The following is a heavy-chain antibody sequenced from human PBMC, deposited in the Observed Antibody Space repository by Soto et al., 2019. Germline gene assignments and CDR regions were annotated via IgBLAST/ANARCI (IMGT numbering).Heavy chain of an antibody. Sequence: SETLSLTCTVSGVSISSGDYYWSWIRQPPGKGLEWIGYIYYSENTYSNPSLKSRVTISVDTSKNQFSLKLSSVTAADTAVYYCARAPLRYFDWLGFDYWGKGTLVT. CDR1: GVSISSGDYY. V-gene: IGHV4-30-4*01. J-gene: IGHJ4*02. CDR3: ARAPLRYFDWLGFDY. D-gene: IGHD3-9*01. CDR2: IYYSENT.